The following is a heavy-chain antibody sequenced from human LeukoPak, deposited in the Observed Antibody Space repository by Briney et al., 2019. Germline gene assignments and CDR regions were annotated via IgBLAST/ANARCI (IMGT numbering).Heavy chain of an antibody. V-gene: IGHV1-24*01. D-gene: IGHD3-22*01. CDR1: GYTLTELS. CDR3: ATPAELVVVNAFDY. Sequence: GSVKVSCKVSGYTLTELSMHWVRQAPGKGLEWMGGFDPEDGETIYAQKFQGRVTMTEDTSTDTAYTELSSLRSEDTAVYYCATPAELVVVNAFDYWGQGTLVTVSS. J-gene: IGHJ4*02. CDR2: FDPEDGET.